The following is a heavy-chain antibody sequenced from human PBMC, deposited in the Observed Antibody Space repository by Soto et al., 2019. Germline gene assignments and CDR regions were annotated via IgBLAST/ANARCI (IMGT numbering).Heavy chain of an antibody. CDR3: ARVDYYDFWSGSPPLNKHYYNGMDV. CDR1: GGTFSSYA. CDR2: IIPIFGTA. J-gene: IGHJ6*02. D-gene: IGHD3-3*01. V-gene: IGHV1-69*13. Sequence: SVKVSCKASGGTFSSYAISWVRQAPGQGLEWMGGIIPIFGTANYAQKFQGRVTITADESTSTAYMELSSLRSEDTAVYYCARVDYYDFWSGSPPLNKHYYNGMDVWGQGTTVTVSS.